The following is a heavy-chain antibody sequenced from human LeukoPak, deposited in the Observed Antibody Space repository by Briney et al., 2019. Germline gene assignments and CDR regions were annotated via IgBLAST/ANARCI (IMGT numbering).Heavy chain of an antibody. J-gene: IGHJ4*02. CDR2: INHSGST. CDR1: GGSFSGYY. CDR3: ARGPIVVVPAAWYFDC. Sequence: SETLSLTCAVYGGSFSGYYWSWIRQPPGKGLEWIGEINHSGSTNYNPSLKSRVTISVDTSKNQFSLKLSSVTAADTAVYYCARGPIVVVPAAWYFDCWGQGTLVTVSS. V-gene: IGHV4-34*01. D-gene: IGHD2-2*01.